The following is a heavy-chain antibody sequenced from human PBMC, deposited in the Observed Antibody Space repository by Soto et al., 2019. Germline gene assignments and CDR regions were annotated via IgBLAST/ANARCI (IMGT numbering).Heavy chain of an antibody. J-gene: IGHJ4*02. Sequence: PGGSLRLSCAGSGFTFASYVMTWVRQAPGKGLEWVSSISATGGSTYYAGSVKGRFTISRDTSNNTLYLQINSLRADDTAIYYCANAEHPRRSIGFDYWGQGTLVTVSS. V-gene: IGHV3-23*01. D-gene: IGHD3-16*02. CDR2: ISATGGST. CDR3: ANAEHPRRSIGFDY. CDR1: GFTFASYV.